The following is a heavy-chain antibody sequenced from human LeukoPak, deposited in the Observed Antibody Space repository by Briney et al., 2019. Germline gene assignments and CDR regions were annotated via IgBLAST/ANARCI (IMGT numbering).Heavy chain of an antibody. V-gene: IGHV3-23*01. CDR1: GFTFSNYA. Sequence: PGGSLRLSCAASGFTFSNYAMSWVRQAPGKGLEWVSAISGSGGSTYYADSVKGRFTISRDNSKNTLYLQMNSLRAEDTAVYYCARVQGETLPTNAFDIWGQGTMVTVSS. CDR2: ISGSGGST. J-gene: IGHJ3*02. D-gene: IGHD5-12*01. CDR3: ARVQGETLPTNAFDI.